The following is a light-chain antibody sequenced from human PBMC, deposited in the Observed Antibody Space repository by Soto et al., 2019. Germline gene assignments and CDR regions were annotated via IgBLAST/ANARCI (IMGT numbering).Light chain of an antibody. CDR3: IQPQEPPQT. CDR2: LGY. V-gene: IGKV2-28*01. J-gene: IGKJ1*01. Sequence: DIVMTQSPLSLTVTPGEPASISCRSSQSLLHSNGNTYLDWYLQKPGQSPQLLIYLGYNRASGVPDRFSGSGSGTFFTIKISRVEAEVVGFYSCIQPQEPPQTLGQGPKVKIK. CDR1: QSLLHSNGNTY.